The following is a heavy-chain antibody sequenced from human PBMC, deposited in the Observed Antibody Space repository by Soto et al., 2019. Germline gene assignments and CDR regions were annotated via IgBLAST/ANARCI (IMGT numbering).Heavy chain of an antibody. Sequence: SETLSLTCAVYGGSFSGYYWSWIRQPPGKGLEWIGEINHSGSTNYNPSLKSRVTISVDTSKNQFSLKLSSVTAADTAVYYCARGGGTYYDILTGYYNFDYWGQGTLVTVSS. CDR1: GGSFSGYY. D-gene: IGHD3-9*01. V-gene: IGHV4-34*01. J-gene: IGHJ4*02. CDR3: ARGGGTYYDILTGYYNFDY. CDR2: INHSGST.